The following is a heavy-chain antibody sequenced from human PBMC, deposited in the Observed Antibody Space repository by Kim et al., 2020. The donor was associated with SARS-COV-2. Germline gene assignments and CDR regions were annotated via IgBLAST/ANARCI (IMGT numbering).Heavy chain of an antibody. CDR3: AKDSGWYWGTDRDWFDP. D-gene: IGHD6-19*01. J-gene: IGHJ5*02. CDR2: ISWNSGSI. Sequence: GGSLRLSCAASGFTFGDYAMHWVRQAPGKGLEWVSGISWNSGSIGYADSVKGRFTISRDNAKNSLYLQMNSLRAEDTALYYCAKDSGWYWGTDRDWFDPWGQGTLVTVSS. V-gene: IGHV3-9*01. CDR1: GFTFGDYA.